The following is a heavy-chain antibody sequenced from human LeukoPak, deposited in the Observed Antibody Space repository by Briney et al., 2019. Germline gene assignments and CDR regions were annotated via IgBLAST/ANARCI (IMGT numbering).Heavy chain of an antibody. J-gene: IGHJ6*03. D-gene: IGHD3-3*01. CDR1: GGSISSSSYY. V-gene: IGHV4-39*07. CDR2: IYYSGST. Sequence: SETLSLTCTVSGGSISSSSYYWGWIRQPPGKGLEWIGSIYYSGSTYYNPSLKSRVTISVDTSKNQFSLKLSSVTAADTAVYYCARVRSGYWIATYYYMDVWGKGTTVTVSS. CDR3: ARVRSGYWIATYYYMDV.